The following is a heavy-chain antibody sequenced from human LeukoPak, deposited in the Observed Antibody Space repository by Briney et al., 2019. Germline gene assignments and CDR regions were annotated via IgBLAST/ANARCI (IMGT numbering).Heavy chain of an antibody. Sequence: GGSLSISCAASGFTYDDYGMSWVRQAPGKGLEWVSGINWNGVSTGYADAVKGRFTISRDNAKNSLYLQMNSLRAEDTALYYCARVGYYYESSSYSGAFDIWGQGTMVTVSS. CDR3: ARVGYYYESSSYSGAFDI. CDR1: GFTYDDYG. CDR2: INWNGVST. V-gene: IGHV3-20*04. D-gene: IGHD3-22*01. J-gene: IGHJ3*02.